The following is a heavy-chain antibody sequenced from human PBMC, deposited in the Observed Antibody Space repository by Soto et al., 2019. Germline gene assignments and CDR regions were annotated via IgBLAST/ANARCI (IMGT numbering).Heavy chain of an antibody. CDR2: INSDGST. J-gene: IGHJ5*01. Sequence: EVQLVESEGGLVQPGGSLRLSCAASGFTFGNFWMHWVRQAPGKGLVWVSRINSDGSTSYADFVKGRLTISRDNAKNTVYLQMNSLRAEDTAVYYCARGLYREYGHDSWGQGALVTVSS. CDR1: GFTFGNFW. V-gene: IGHV3-74*01. CDR3: ARGLYREYGHDS. D-gene: IGHD3-10*01.